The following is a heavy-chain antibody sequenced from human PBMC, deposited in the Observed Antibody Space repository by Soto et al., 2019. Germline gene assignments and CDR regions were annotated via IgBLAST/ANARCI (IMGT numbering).Heavy chain of an antibody. Sequence: GASVKVSCKASGYTFTSYGISWVRQAPGQGLEWMGWISAYNGNTDYAQKLQGRVTMTTDTSTSTAYMELRSLRSDDTAVYYCARYLKDSSGWAYYFDYRGQGTLVTVSS. V-gene: IGHV1-18*01. J-gene: IGHJ4*02. D-gene: IGHD6-19*01. CDR3: ARYLKDSSGWAYYFDY. CDR1: GYTFTSYG. CDR2: ISAYNGNT.